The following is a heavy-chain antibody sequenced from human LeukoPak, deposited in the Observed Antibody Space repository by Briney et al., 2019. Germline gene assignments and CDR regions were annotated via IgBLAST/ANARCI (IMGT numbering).Heavy chain of an antibody. CDR2: ISGSGGST. V-gene: IGHV3-23*01. CDR1: GFTFSSYA. J-gene: IGHJ4*02. Sequence: GGSLRLSCAASGFTFSSYAISWVRQAPGKGLEWVSAISGSGGSTYYADSVKGRFTTSRDNSKNTLYVQMNSLRAEDTAVYYCAKSSSGWYEFDSWGQGTLVTVSS. D-gene: IGHD6-19*01. CDR3: AKSSSGWYEFDS.